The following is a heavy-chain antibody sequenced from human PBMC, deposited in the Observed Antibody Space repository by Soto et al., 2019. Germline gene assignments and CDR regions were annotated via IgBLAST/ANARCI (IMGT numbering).Heavy chain of an antibody. V-gene: IGHV4-59*01. CDR3: AREAYDSSAFDI. CDR1: GGSISSYY. D-gene: IGHD3-22*01. CDR2: IYYSGST. Sequence: QVQLQESGPGLVKPSETLSLTCTVSGGSISSYYWSWIRQPPGKGLEWIGYIYYSGSTNYNPTLKSRVSRSVDTSKNQFSLKLSSVTAADTAVYYCAREAYDSSAFDIWGQGTMVTVSS. J-gene: IGHJ3*02.